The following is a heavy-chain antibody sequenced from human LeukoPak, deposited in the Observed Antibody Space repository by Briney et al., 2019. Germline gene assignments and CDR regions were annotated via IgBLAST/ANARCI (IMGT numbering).Heavy chain of an antibody. Sequence: GGSLRLSRAASGFPFSSSAMNWVRQAPGKGLGWVSALYGSGGSTYYGDSVKGRFPISRDNSKNTLYLQMNSRRAEYTAVYYCAKDQGGYSYGYDFDYWGQGTLVTVSS. CDR1: GFPFSSSA. J-gene: IGHJ4*02. CDR3: AKDQGGYSYGYDFDY. D-gene: IGHD5-18*01. CDR2: LYGSGGST. V-gene: IGHV3-23*01.